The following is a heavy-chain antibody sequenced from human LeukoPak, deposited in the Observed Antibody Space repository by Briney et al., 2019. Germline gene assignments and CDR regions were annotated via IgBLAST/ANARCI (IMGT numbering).Heavy chain of an antibody. D-gene: IGHD3-10*01. CDR2: IYYSGST. V-gene: IGHV4-39*07. CDR1: GGSISSSTYY. CDR3: ARHVERWGTSGSGSYGPLNWFDP. Sequence: TSETLSLTCAVSGGSISSSTYYWGWIRQPPGKGLEWIGSIYYSGSTYYNPSLKSRVTISVDTSKNQFSLKLSSVTAADTAVYYCARHVERWGTSGSGSYGPLNWFDPWGQGTLVTVSS. J-gene: IGHJ5*02.